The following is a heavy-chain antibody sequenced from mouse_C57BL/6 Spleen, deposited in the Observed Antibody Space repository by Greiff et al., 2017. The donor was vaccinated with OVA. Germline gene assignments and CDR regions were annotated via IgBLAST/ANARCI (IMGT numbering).Heavy chain of an antibody. CDR3: ARAYYSKGEAMDY. CDR2: ISDGGSYT. J-gene: IGHJ4*01. Sequence: EVTLVESGGGLVKPGGSLKLSCAASGFTFSSYAMSWVRQTPEKRLEWVATISDGGSYTYYPDNVKGRFTISRDNAKNNLYLQMSHLKSEDTAMYYCARAYYSKGEAMDYWGQGTSVTVSA. CDR1: GFTFSSYA. D-gene: IGHD2-5*01. V-gene: IGHV5-4*03.